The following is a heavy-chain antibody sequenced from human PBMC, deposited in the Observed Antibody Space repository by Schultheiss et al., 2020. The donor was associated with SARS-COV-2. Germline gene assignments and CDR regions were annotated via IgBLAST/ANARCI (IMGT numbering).Heavy chain of an antibody. CDR1: GFTFSSYS. D-gene: IGHD6-13*01. CDR2: ISSSSSYI. J-gene: IGHJ4*02. CDR3: TTVSSSWNSDY. V-gene: IGHV3-21*01. Sequence: GGSLRLSCAASGFTFSSYSMNWVRQAPGKGLEWVSSISSSSSYIYYADSVKGRFTISRDNAKNSLYLQMNSLRAEDTAVYYCTTVSSSWNSDYWGQGTLVTVSS.